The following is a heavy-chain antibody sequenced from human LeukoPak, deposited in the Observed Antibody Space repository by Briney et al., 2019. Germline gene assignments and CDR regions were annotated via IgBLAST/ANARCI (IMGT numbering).Heavy chain of an antibody. J-gene: IGHJ6*03. CDR1: GYTLTELS. V-gene: IGHV1-24*01. CDR3: ATGGYCSSTSCRYYYYMDV. CDR2: FDPEDGET. Sequence: ASVKVSCKVSGYTLTELSMHWVRQAPGKGLEWMGGFDPEDGETIYAQKFQGRVTITADTSTDTAYMELSSLRSEDTAVYYCATGGYCSSTSCRYYYYMDVWGKGTTVTVSS. D-gene: IGHD2-2*01.